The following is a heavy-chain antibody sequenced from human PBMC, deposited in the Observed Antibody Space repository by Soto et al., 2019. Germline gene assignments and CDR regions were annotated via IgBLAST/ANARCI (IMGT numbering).Heavy chain of an antibody. V-gene: IGHV3-23*01. CDR3: AKDLSGSPWY. Sequence: TGGSLRLSCAASGFTFSDYYMSWVRQAPGKGLEWVSAISGSGGSTYYADSVKGRFTISRDNSKNTLYLQMNSLRAEDTAVYYCAKDLSGSPWYWGQGTLVTVSS. CDR1: GFTFSDYY. CDR2: ISGSGGST. D-gene: IGHD3-22*01. J-gene: IGHJ4*02.